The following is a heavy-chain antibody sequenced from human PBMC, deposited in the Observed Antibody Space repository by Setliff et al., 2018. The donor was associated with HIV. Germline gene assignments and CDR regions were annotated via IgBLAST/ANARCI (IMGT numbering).Heavy chain of an antibody. D-gene: IGHD4-17*01. CDR1: GDGFTGYF. J-gene: IGHJ5*02. CDR3: ARGGSAWNMTRGDYANWFDP. Sequence: PSETLSLTCSVYGDGFTGYFWSWIRQSPGKGLEWLGEINRNGITYSIPSLRGRLSISIDTSRNQFSLRLTSLIAADTAVYYCARGGSAWNMTRGDYANWFDPGGQGTLVTVSS. V-gene: IGHV4-34*01. CDR2: INRNGIT.